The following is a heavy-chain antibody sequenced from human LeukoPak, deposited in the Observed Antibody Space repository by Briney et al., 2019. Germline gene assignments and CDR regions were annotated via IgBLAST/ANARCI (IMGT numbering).Heavy chain of an antibody. D-gene: IGHD3-3*01. V-gene: IGHV1-18*01. CDR3: ARDPIDFWSGYYSPGRNFDY. CDR2: ISAYNGNT. CDR1: GYTFTSYG. Sequence: ASVKVSCKASGYTFTSYGISWVRQAPGQGLEWMGWISAYNGNTNYAQKLQGRVTMTTDTSTSTAYMELRSLRSDDTAVYYCARDPIDFWSGYYSPGRNFDYWGQGTLVTVSS. J-gene: IGHJ4*02.